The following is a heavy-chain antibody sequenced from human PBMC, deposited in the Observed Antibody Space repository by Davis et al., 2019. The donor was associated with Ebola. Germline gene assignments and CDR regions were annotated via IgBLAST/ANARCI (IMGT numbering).Heavy chain of an antibody. CDR2: IIPLFGTT. J-gene: IGHJ4*02. D-gene: IGHD4-17*01. V-gene: IGHV1-69*06. CDR3: ARGLTKVTTLIDY. Sequence: SVKVSCKASGNTISTYTIDWVRQAPGQGLEWMGGIIPLFGTTNYAQKFRGRVMITADKSTRIAYMELNSLTSEDTAVYYCARGLTKVTTLIDYWGQGTLVTVSS. CDR1: GNTISTYT.